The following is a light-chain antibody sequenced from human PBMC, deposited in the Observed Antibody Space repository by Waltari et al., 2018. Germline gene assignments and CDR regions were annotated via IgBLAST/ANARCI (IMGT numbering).Light chain of an antibody. Sequence: EIVMPQSPATLSVSPGERATLSCRASQSISVSLAWFQQNPGQAPRLLIYHASTRATGIPARLSGSGSGTEFTLTISSLQPEDSAVYYCQQYYDGRSFGQGTKLEIK. CDR2: HAS. V-gene: IGKV3-15*01. J-gene: IGKJ2*03. CDR3: QQYYDGRS. CDR1: QSISVS.